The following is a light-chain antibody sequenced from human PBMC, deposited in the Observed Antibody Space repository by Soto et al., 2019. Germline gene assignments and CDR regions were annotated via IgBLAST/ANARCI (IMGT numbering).Light chain of an antibody. J-gene: IGKJ5*01. V-gene: IGKV3-15*01. Sequence: EIVLTQSPGTLSLSPGEGATLSCRASQSVSSSYIAWYQQRPGQTPSLLIYGASTRATGIPPRFSGSGSGTEFTLTISSLQSEDFAVYYCQQYSNWPITFGQGTRLEIK. CDR2: GAS. CDR3: QQYSNWPIT. CDR1: QSVSSS.